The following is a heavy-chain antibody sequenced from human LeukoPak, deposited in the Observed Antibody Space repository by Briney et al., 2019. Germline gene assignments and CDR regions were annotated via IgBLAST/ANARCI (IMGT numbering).Heavy chain of an antibody. V-gene: IGHV3-23*01. CDR3: AKDGVETYGGVSFFDY. J-gene: IGHJ4*02. CDR2: ISGSGGST. D-gene: IGHD4-23*01. CDR1: GFTFSSYA. Sequence: TGGSLRLSCAASGFTFSSYAMSWVRQAPGKGLEWVSSISGSGGSTSYADSVKGRFTISRDNSKNTLFLQMNSLRVEDTAINYCAKDGVETYGGVSFFDYWGQGTLVTVSS.